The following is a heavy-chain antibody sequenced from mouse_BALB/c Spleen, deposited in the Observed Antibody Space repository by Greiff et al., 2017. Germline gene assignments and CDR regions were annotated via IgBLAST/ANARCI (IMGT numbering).Heavy chain of an antibody. CDR2: IWGGGST. CDR3: ARSTMITTEYYAMDY. J-gene: IGHJ4*01. V-gene: IGHV2-6-4*01. Sequence: VQGVESGPGLVAPSQSLSITCTVSGFSLSRYSVHWVRQPPGKGLEWLGMIWGGGSTDYNSALKSRLCISKDNSKSPVFLKMNSLQTDDTAMYYCARSTMITTEYYAMDYWGQGTSVTVSS. CDR1: GFSLSRYS. D-gene: IGHD2-4*01.